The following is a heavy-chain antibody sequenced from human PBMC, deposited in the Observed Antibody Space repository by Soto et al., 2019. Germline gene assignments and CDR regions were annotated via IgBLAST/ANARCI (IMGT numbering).Heavy chain of an antibody. Sequence: QVQLVQSGAEVKKPGASGRFSCEASEYRFPAYYIHGGRQAPGQGLEWLERMNLDTGGTTYAQKFQGRVTMTRDTSISTAYMEVSSVKSDDTAMYYCARDGNFAFRGYSFAFDFWGQGTLVTVSS. CDR1: EYRFPAYY. D-gene: IGHD5-18*01. J-gene: IGHJ4*02. CDR2: MNLDTGGT. V-gene: IGHV1-2*06. CDR3: ARDGNFAFRGYSFAFDF.